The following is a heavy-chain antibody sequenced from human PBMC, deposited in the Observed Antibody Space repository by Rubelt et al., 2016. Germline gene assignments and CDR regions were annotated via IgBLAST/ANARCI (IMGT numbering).Heavy chain of an antibody. J-gene: IGHJ4*02. D-gene: IGHD1-26*01. CDR3: TRDPPGVGSEY. CDR2: INPGGTST. CDR1: GFTFDDYA. V-gene: IGHV3-74*01. Sequence: EVQLVESGGDLVQPGRSLRLSCTASGFTFDDYAMHWVRQAPGKGLVWVSRINPGGTSTNYAASVKGRFTISKNKTKKRLYLQMNSLRAEDTAVYYCTRDPPGVGSEYWGQGTLVTVSS.